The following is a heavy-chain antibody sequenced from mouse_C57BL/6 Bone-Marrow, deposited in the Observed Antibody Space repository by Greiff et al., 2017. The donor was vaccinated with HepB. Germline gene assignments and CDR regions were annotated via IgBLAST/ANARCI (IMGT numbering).Heavy chain of an antibody. CDR1: GYTFTDYE. D-gene: IGHD2-4*01. V-gene: IGHV1-15*01. J-gene: IGHJ4*01. CDR2: IDPETGGT. Sequence: LQESGAELVRPGASVTLSCKASGYTFTDYEMHWVKQTPVHGLEWIGAIDPETGGTAYNQKFKGKAILTADKSSSTAYMELRSLTSEDSAVYYCTRSTMITNYYAMDYWGQGTSVTVSS. CDR3: TRSTMITNYYAMDY.